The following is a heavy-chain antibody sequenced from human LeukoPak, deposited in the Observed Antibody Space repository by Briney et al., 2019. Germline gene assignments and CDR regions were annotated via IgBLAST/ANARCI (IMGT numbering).Heavy chain of an antibody. V-gene: IGHV3-48*04. D-gene: IGHD3-10*01. J-gene: IGHJ4*02. Sequence: PGGSLRLSCAASGFTFSSYSMNWVRQAPGKGLEWVSYISSSGSTIYYADSVKGRFTISRDNAKNSLYLQMNSLRAEDTAVYYCARVDYYGSGSYVDYWGQGTLVTVSS. CDR1: GFTFSSYS. CDR3: ARVDYYGSGSYVDY. CDR2: ISSSGSTI.